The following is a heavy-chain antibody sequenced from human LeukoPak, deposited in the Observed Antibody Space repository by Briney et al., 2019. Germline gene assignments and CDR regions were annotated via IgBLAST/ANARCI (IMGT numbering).Heavy chain of an antibody. D-gene: IGHD6-19*01. Sequence: SETLSLTCTVSGGSISSYYWTWIRQPPGKGLEWIGYIYYTGATSYDPSLKSRVTISVDTSKKQFSLKLTSVTAADTAVYYCARYGGSGWVIDNWGQGTLVTVSS. CDR3: ARYGGSGWVIDN. J-gene: IGHJ4*02. CDR2: IYYTGAT. V-gene: IGHV4-59*08. CDR1: GGSISSYY.